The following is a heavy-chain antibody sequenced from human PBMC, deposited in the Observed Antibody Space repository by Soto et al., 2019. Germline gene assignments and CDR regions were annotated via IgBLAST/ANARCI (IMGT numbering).Heavy chain of an antibody. CDR1: GGSFSGYY. J-gene: IGHJ6*03. Sequence: PSETLYLTCAVYGGSFSGYYWSWIRQPPGKGLEWIGEINHSGSTNYNPSLESRVTISVDTSKNQFSLKLSSVTAADTAVYYCARVSLTNNNYYMDVWGKGTTVTVSS. CDR3: ARVSLTNNNYYMDV. V-gene: IGHV4-34*01. D-gene: IGHD4-4*01. CDR2: INHSGST.